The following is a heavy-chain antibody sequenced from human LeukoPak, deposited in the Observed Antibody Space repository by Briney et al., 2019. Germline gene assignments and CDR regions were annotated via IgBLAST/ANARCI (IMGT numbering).Heavy chain of an antibody. D-gene: IGHD3-22*01. CDR3: ARATPDYYDSSGYYLYYFDY. V-gene: IGHV4-4*02. J-gene: IGHJ4*02. CDR2: IHHTGIA. Sequence: SETLSLTCTVSGGSISSTNWWNWVRQPPGQGLEWIGEIHHTGIANYNPSLRSRVTFSVDNSKNQFSLKLSSVTAADTAVYYCARATPDYYDSSGYYLYYFDYWGQGTLVTVSS. CDR1: GGSISSTNW.